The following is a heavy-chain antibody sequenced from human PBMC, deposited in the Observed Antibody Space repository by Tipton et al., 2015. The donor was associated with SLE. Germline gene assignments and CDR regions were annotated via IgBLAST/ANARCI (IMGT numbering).Heavy chain of an antibody. J-gene: IGHJ6*02. CDR2: ISGSGGST. V-gene: IGHV3-23*04. D-gene: IGHD6-13*01. CDR1: GFTFSSYA. CDR3: AKDGYSSSWYREGGMDV. Sequence: QLVQSGGGLVQPGGSLRLSCAASGFTFSSYAMSWVRQAPGKGLEWVSAISGSGGSTYYADSVKGRFTISRDNSKNTLYLQMNSLRAEDTAVYYCAKDGYSSSWYREGGMDVWGQGTTVTVSS.